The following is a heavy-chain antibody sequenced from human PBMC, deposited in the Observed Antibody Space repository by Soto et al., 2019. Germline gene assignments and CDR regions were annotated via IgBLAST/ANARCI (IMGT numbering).Heavy chain of an antibody. D-gene: IGHD6-19*01. J-gene: IGHJ4*02. CDR2: IYYSGST. V-gene: IGHV4-30-4*01. CDR3: ARPSVPGAWGPFDY. CDR1: GGSISSGDYY. Sequence: QVQLQESGPGLVKPSQTLSLTCTVSGGSISSGDYYWSWIRQPPGKGLEWIGYIYYSGSTYYNPSLKSRVTMSIDTSRNDFSVKLTSVTAADTAVYYCARPSVPGAWGPFDYWGQGILVTVSS.